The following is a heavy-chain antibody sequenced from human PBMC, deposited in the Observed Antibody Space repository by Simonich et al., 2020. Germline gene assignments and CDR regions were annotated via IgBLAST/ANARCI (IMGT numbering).Heavy chain of an antibody. Sequence: EVQLVESGGGFVQPGGSLRLSCAASGFTFSSSWMHWVRQAPGKGRGRVARINSDGSSTSYADSVKCRFTISRDNAKNTLYLQMNSLRAEDTAVYYCARNRLDYWGQGTLVTVSS. CDR3: ARNRLDY. J-gene: IGHJ4*02. CDR1: GFTFSSSW. V-gene: IGHV3-74*01. CDR2: INSDGSST.